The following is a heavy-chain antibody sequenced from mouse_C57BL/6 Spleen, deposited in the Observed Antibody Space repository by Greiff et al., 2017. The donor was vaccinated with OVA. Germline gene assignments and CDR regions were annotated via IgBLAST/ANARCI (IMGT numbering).Heavy chain of an antibody. J-gene: IGHJ4*01. CDR1: GFNIKDYY. D-gene: IGHD2-3*01. CDR3: ARWGDGYFGYAMDY. V-gene: IGHV14-2*01. CDR2: IDPENGEN. Sequence: EVQLQQSGAELVKPGASVKLSCTASGFNIKDYYMHWVKQRTEQGLEGIGRIDPENGENKFAPKFQGKATITADTSSNTAYLQLSSLTSEDTAVYYCARWGDGYFGYAMDYWGQGTSVTVSS.